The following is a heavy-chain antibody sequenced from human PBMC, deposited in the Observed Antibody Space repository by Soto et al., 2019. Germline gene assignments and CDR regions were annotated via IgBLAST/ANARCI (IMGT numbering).Heavy chain of an antibody. CDR2: IYYSGST. Sequence: QVQLQESGPGLVKPSQTLSLTCTVSGGSISSGGYYWSWIRQHPGKGLEWIGYIYYSGSTYYNPSLQCRVTIPVTPAKNQFSLKLSSGAAGGPAVYYWASVGGGDYDYGGNREDWYFDLWGRGTLVTVSS. V-gene: IGHV4-31*03. D-gene: IGHD4-17*01. CDR1: GGSISSGGYY. CDR3: ASVGGGDYDYGGNREDWYFDL. J-gene: IGHJ2*01.